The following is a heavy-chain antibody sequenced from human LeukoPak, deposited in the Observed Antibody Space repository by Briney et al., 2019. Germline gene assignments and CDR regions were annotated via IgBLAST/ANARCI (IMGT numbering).Heavy chain of an antibody. CDR2: IYSGGST. CDR1: GFTVSSNY. CDR3: ARDLVSRDGYNSD. V-gene: IGHV3-53*01. J-gene: IGHJ4*02. Sequence: PGGSLRLSCAASGFTVSSNYMSWVRQAPGKGLEWVSVIYSGGSTYYADSVKGRFTISRDNSKNTLYLQMNSLRAEDTAVYYCARDLVSRDGYNSDWGQGTLVTVSS. D-gene: IGHD5-24*01.